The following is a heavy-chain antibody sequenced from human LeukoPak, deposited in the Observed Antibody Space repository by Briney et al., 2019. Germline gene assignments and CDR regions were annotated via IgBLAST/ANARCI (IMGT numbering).Heavy chain of an antibody. CDR2: IYYSGST. V-gene: IGHV4-59*11. D-gene: IGHD5-24*01. J-gene: IGHJ3*02. CDR3: ARVGGYNDAFDI. Sequence: WETLSLTCTVSGGSMSRHYWRWLRQSPGKGLEWLAYIYYSGSTNYNPSRKSRVTISLDTSKNQFFLKLSSVTAADTATYYCARVGGYNDAFDIWGQGTMVTVSS. CDR1: GGSMSRHY.